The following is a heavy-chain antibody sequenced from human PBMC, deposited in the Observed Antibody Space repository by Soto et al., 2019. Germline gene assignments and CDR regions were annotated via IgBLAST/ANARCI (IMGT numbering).Heavy chain of an antibody. CDR1: GGSISSYY. CDR2: IYNSGST. V-gene: IGHV4-59*12. Sequence: SETLSLTCPVSGGSISSYYSSWIRQPPGKGLEWIGYIYNSGSTNYNPSLKSRVTMSVDTSKNQFSLKLSPVTAADTAVYYCARDFSSGYGHYMDVWGKGTTVTVS. J-gene: IGHJ6*03. D-gene: IGHD3-3*01. CDR3: ARDFSSGYGHYMDV.